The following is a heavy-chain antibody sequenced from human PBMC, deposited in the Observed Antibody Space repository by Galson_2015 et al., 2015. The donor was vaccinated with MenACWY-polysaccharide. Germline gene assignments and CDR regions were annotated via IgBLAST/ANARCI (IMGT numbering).Heavy chain of an antibody. J-gene: IGHJ2*01. CDR1: YGSITSFY. V-gene: IGHV4-4*07. D-gene: IGHD7-27*01. CDR2: IHATGST. Sequence: SETLSLTCNVSYGSITSFYWSWIRRPADKGLEWIGRIHATGSTTYNPSFRSRVTMSVDLPKNNFSLRLASVTASDTAIYYCARRSLGNWYFDLWGRGTLVTVSS. CDR3: ARRSLGNWYFDL.